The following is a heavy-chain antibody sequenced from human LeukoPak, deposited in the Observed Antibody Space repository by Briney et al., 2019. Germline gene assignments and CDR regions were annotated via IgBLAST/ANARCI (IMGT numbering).Heavy chain of an antibody. J-gene: IGHJ5*02. D-gene: IGHD6-13*01. CDR2: ISTDGSHK. CDR1: GFTFSDYG. V-gene: IGHV3-30*18. CDR3: AKDGTSSWFGEAT. Sequence: GGSLRLSCAASGFTFSDYGMQWVRQPPGKGLEWVALISTDGSHKDYADSVKGRFTLSRDNSKNTLYLQMNSLRVEDTAVYYCAKDGTSSWFGEATWGQGTLATVSS.